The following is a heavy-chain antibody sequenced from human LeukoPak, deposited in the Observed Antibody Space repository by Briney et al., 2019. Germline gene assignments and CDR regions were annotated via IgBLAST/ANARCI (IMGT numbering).Heavy chain of an antibody. Sequence: SETLSLTCAVYGGSFSGYYWSWIRQPPGKGLEWIGEINHSGSTNYNPSLNSRVTISVDTSKNQFSLKLSSVTAADTAVYYCARGLVAARPYYYYYMDVWGKGTTVTVSS. J-gene: IGHJ6*03. CDR3: ARGLVAARPYYYYYMDV. D-gene: IGHD6-6*01. CDR1: GGSFSGYY. V-gene: IGHV4-34*01. CDR2: INHSGST.